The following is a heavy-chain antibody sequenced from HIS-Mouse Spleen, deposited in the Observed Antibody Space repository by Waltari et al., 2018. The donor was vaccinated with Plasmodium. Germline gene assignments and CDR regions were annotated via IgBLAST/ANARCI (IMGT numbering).Heavy chain of an antibody. Sequence: QVQLQESGPGLVKPSQTLSLTCTVSGGSISSGGYYWSWIRQHPGKGRGWIGYIYYSGSTYYNPSLKSRVTISVDTSKNQFSLKLSSVTAADTAVYYCARSIAATVTFYFDYWGQGTLVTVSS. CDR3: ARSIAATVTFYFDY. J-gene: IGHJ4*02. D-gene: IGHD6-13*01. CDR1: GGSISSGGYY. V-gene: IGHV4-31*03. CDR2: IYYSGST.